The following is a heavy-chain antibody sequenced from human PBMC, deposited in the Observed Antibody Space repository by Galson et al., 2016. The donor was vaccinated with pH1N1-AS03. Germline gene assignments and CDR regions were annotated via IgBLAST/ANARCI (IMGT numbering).Heavy chain of an antibody. Sequence: SLRLSCAASGFTFRTFSIYWVRQAPGKGLEYVSGISDNGINTYYADPVKARFTISRDKSKNTVYLQMSSLRAEDTAVYYCIKEGNRLQSRRSDAFDIWGRGTMVTASS. V-gene: IGHV3-64D*06. J-gene: IGHJ3*02. CDR2: ISDNGINT. CDR1: GFTFRTFS. CDR3: IKEGNRLQSRRSDAFDI. D-gene: IGHD5-18*01.